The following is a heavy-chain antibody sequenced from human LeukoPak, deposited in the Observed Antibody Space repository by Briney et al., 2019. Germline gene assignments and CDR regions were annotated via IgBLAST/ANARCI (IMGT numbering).Heavy chain of an antibody. CDR1: GFTFSSYA. CDR2: INYSGGST. Sequence: GGSLRLSCAASGFTFSSYAMSWVRQAPGKGLEWVSSINYSGGSTYYADSVKGRFTVSRDNSKNTLYLQMNSLRAEDTAAYHCAKEGDGYITWGQGTLVTVSS. V-gene: IGHV3-23*01. J-gene: IGHJ4*02. D-gene: IGHD5-24*01. CDR3: AKEGDGYIT.